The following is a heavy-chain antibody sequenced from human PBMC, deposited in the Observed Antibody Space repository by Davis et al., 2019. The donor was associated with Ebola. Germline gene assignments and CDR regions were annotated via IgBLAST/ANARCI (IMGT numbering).Heavy chain of an antibody. Sequence: PGGSLCLSCAASGLNFSEYWMHWVREVPGKGLLWVADIHPERLTIRYAESVRGRFTVSRDNVRRMLFLQMNSVGPDDTAVYYCARSEYYNGQDVWGQGTRVTVSS. CDR3: ARSEYYNGQDV. CDR2: IHPERLTI. J-gene: IGHJ6*02. V-gene: IGHV3-74*01. D-gene: IGHD6-6*01. CDR1: GLNFSEYW.